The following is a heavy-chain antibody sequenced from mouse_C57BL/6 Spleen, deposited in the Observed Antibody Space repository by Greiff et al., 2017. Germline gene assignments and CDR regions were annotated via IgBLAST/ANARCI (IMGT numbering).Heavy chain of an antibody. CDR2: INYDGSST. Sequence: EVQLVESEGGLVQPGSSMKLSCTASGFTFSDYYMAWVRQVPEKGLEWVANINYDGSSTYYLDSLKSRFIISRDNAKNILYLQMSSLKSEDTATYYCARDRGTGYYAMDYWGQGTSVTVSS. J-gene: IGHJ4*01. V-gene: IGHV5-16*01. CDR1: GFTFSDYY. D-gene: IGHD4-1*01. CDR3: ARDRGTGYYAMDY.